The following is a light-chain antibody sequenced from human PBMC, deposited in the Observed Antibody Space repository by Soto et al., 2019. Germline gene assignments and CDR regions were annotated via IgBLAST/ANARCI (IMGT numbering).Light chain of an antibody. V-gene: IGLV2-11*01. CDR2: DVS. CDR3: SLYTSENAYV. Sequence: QSALTQPPSVSGSPGQSVTISCTGTSSDVGAYNFVSWYQQYPGKAPKLIIFDVSARPSGVPDRFSGSKSGNTASLTISGLQAADEADYYCSLYTSENAYVFGTGTKLTVL. J-gene: IGLJ1*01. CDR1: SSDVGAYNF.